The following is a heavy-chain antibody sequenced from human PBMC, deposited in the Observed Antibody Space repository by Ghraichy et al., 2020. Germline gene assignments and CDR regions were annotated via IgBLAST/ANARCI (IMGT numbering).Heavy chain of an antibody. Sequence: SETLSLTCTVSGGSISSSSYYWGWIRQPPGKGLEWIGSIYYSGSTYYNPSLKSRVTKSVDTSKNQFSLKLSSVTAADTAVYYCAGLVGATVISWFDPWGQGTLVTVSS. D-gene: IGHD1-26*01. CDR1: GGSISSSSYY. V-gene: IGHV4-39*01. CDR2: IYYSGST. J-gene: IGHJ5*02. CDR3: AGLVGATVISWFDP.